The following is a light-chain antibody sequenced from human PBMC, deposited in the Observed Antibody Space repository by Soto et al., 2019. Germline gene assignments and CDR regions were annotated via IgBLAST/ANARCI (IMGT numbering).Light chain of an antibody. CDR2: GSS. V-gene: IGKV3-15*01. J-gene: IGKJ5*01. CDR3: QQHNNWPPIT. Sequence: EIVMTQSPATLSVSPGEGATLSCRASQGIGSTLAWYQQKPGQTPRLLMYGSSIRATGIPARFSGSGSGTEFTLTISSLQSEDFAVYYCQQHNNWPPITFGQGTRLEIK. CDR1: QGIGST.